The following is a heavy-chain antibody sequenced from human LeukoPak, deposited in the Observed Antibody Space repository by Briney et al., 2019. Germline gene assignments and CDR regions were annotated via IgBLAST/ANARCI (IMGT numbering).Heavy chain of an antibody. CDR3: AKDIFTCSSTSCYTGGFDY. CDR2: ISWNSGSI. V-gene: IGHV3-9*01. CDR1: GFTFDDYA. J-gene: IGHJ4*02. Sequence: PGGSLRLSCAASGFTFDDYAMHWVRQAPGKGLEWVSGISWNSGSIGYADSVKGRFTISRDNAKNSLYLQMNSLRAEDTALYYCAKDIFTCSSTSCYTGGFDYWGQGTLVTVSS. D-gene: IGHD2-2*01.